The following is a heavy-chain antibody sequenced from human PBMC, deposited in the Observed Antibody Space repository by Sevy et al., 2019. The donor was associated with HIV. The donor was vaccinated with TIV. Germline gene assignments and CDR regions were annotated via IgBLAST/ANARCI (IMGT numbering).Heavy chain of an antibody. CDR2: ISWNSGSI. CDR3: AKTDTVMVNRNYFDY. CDR1: GFTFDDYA. V-gene: IGHV3-9*01. J-gene: IGHJ4*02. D-gene: IGHD5-18*01. Sequence: GGSLRLSCAASGFTFDDYAMHWVRQAPGKGLEWVSGISWNSGSIGYADSVKGRFTISRDNAKNSLYLQMNSLRAEDTALYYCAKTDTVMVNRNYFDYWGQGTLVTVSS.